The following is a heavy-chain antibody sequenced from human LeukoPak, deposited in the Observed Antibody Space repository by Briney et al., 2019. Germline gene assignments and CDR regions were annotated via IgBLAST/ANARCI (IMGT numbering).Heavy chain of an antibody. CDR2: IGPSGDT. V-gene: IGHV3-23*01. D-gene: IGHD1-1*01. J-gene: IGHJ4*02. Sequence: GGSLRLSCVAFGFTFSSYAMTWVRQAPGKGLEWVSSIGPSGDTYYADSVKGRFTISRDGSRNTLFLQMSSLRAEDTAVYYCGKGGMSTTGVVSWGQGTLVTVSS. CDR3: GKGGMSTTGVVS. CDR1: GFTFSSYA.